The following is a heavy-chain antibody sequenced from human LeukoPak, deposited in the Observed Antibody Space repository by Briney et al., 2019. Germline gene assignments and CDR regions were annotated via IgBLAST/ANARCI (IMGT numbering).Heavy chain of an antibody. Sequence: PGGSLRLSCAASEFTFSTYWMHWVRQAPGKGLVWVSRIRGAGSMTNYADSVKGRFTNSRDNAMNTLYLQMNSLRLEDTAFYDSARENLAAAADYWGQGTVVTVSS. CDR2: IRGAGSMT. CDR3: ARENLAAAADY. CDR1: EFTFSTYW. V-gene: IGHV3-74*01. J-gene: IGHJ4*02. D-gene: IGHD6-25*01.